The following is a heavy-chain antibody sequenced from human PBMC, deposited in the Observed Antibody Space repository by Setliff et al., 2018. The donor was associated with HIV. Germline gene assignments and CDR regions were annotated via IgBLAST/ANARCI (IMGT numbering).Heavy chain of an antibody. D-gene: IGHD3-10*01. J-gene: IGHJ4*02. Sequence: GGSLRLSCAASGFTFSIYAMSWVRQAPGKGLEWVASIRSDGSNKYYADSVTGRFTISRDDSKNTLYLQMNSLRAEDTAVYYCAKDKGQKYADYWGQGTMVTVSS. V-gene: IGHV3-30*02. CDR3: AKDKGQKYADY. CDR2: IRSDGSNK. CDR1: GFTFSIYA.